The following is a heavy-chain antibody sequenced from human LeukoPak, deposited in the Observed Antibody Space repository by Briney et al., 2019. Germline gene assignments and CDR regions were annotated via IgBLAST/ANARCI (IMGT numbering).Heavy chain of an antibody. CDR2: ISGSGGST. CDR1: GFTFSSYA. D-gene: IGHD6-13*01. CDR3: AKDLSSSWNYFDY. Sequence: GGPLRLSCAASGFTFSSYAMNWVRQAPGKGLEWVSGISGSGGSTYYADSVKGRVTISRDNSKNTLYLQMNSLRAEDTAVYYCAKDLSSSWNYFDYWGQGTLVTVSS. V-gene: IGHV3-23*01. J-gene: IGHJ4*02.